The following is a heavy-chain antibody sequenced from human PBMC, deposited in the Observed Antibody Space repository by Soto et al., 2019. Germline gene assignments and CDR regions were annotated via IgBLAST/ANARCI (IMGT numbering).Heavy chain of an antibody. J-gene: IGHJ3*02. V-gene: IGHV1-18*01. Sequence: GASVKVSCKASGYTFTSYVISWVRQAPGQGLEWMGWISAYNGNTNYAQKLQGRVTMTTDTSTSTAYMELRSLRSDDTAVYYCARDLGYYDSSGYYGDAFDIWGQGTMVTVSS. CDR1: GYTFTSYV. D-gene: IGHD3-22*01. CDR3: ARDLGYYDSSGYYGDAFDI. CDR2: ISAYNGNT.